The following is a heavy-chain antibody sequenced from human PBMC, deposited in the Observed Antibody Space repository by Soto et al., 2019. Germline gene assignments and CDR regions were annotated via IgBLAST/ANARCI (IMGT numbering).Heavy chain of an antibody. Sequence: EVQLLESGGGLVQPGGSLRLSCAASGFIFSSYSMNWVRQAPGKGLEWVAYISRATGIHYVGSGGGRFTISRDNAKNSLYLQMNSLSVAETDVYDCVRDPAALDYWGQGNLVTVSS. CDR3: VRDPAALDY. CDR2: ISRATGI. J-gene: IGHJ4*02. CDR1: GFIFSSYS. D-gene: IGHD2-15*01. V-gene: IGHV3-48*01.